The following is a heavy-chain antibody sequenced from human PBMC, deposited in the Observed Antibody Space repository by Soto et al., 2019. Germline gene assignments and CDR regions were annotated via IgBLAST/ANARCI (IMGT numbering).Heavy chain of an antibody. V-gene: IGHV1-18*04. Sequence: ASVKVSCKASGYTFTSYGISWVRQAPGQGLEWMGWISAYIGNTNYAQKLQGRVTMTTDTSTSTAYMELRSLRSDDTAVYYCARGKYYDFWSGYYTARAFDPWGQGTLVTVSS. CDR1: GYTFTSYG. J-gene: IGHJ5*02. CDR2: ISAYIGNT. CDR3: ARGKYYDFWSGYYTARAFDP. D-gene: IGHD3-3*01.